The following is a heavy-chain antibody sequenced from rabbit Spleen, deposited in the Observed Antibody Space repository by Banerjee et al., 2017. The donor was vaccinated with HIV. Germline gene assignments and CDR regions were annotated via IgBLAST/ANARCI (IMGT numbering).Heavy chain of an antibody. V-gene: IGHV1S40*01. J-gene: IGHJ6*01. Sequence: QSLEESGGGLAQPEGSLTFTCTASGFSFSDSYYLCWVRQAPGKGLECIACIYGGSGGSTWYASWAKGRFTISKTSSTTVTLQMTSLTVADTATYFCARDTGSSFSSYGMDLWGQGTLVTVS. CDR2: IYGGSGGST. D-gene: IGHD8-1*01. CDR1: GFSFSDSYY. CDR3: ARDTGSSFSSYGMDL.